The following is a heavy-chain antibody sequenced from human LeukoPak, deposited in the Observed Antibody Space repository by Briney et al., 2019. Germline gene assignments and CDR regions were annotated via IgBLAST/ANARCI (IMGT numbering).Heavy chain of an antibody. CDR3: ATLPASGGSRES. D-gene: IGHD2-15*01. V-gene: IGHV3-23*01. Sequence: GGSLRLSCAASGFTFSTYAVNWVRQAPGKGLEWVSTISGSGDSTYYADSVKGRFTISRDNSKNTLYLQMNSLRAEDTAVYYCATLPASGGSRESRGQGTLVTVSS. CDR2: ISGSGDST. J-gene: IGHJ4*02. CDR1: GFTFSTYA.